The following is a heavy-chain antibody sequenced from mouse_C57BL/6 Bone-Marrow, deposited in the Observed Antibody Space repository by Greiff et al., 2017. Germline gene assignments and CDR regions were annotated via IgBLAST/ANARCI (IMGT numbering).Heavy chain of an antibody. V-gene: IGHV1-19*01. Sequence: EVQLQQSGPVLVKPGASVKMSCKASGYTFTDYYMNWVKQSHGKSLEWIGVINPYNGGTSYNQKFKGKATLTVDKSSSTAYMELNSLTSEDSAVYYGARGGDGSSLYWYFDVWGTGTTVTVSS. CDR3: ARGGDGSSLYWYFDV. D-gene: IGHD1-1*01. CDR1: GYTFTDYY. J-gene: IGHJ1*03. CDR2: INPYNGGT.